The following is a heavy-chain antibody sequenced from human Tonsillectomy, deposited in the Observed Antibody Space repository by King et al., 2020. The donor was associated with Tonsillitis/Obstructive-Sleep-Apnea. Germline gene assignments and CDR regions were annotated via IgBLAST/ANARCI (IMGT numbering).Heavy chain of an antibody. CDR1: GFTFSSYA. D-gene: IGHD4-17*01. CDR2: ISYDGSNK. J-gene: IGHJ5*02. V-gene: IGHV3-30*04. Sequence: VQLVESGGGVVKPGRSLRLSCGASGFTFSSYAIHWVRQAPGKGLEWVAVISYDGSNKYYADSVKGRFTISRDNSKNTLYLQMNSLGAEDTAVYYCARGDYEAWTLFDPWGQGTLVTVSS. CDR3: ARGDYEAWTLFDP.